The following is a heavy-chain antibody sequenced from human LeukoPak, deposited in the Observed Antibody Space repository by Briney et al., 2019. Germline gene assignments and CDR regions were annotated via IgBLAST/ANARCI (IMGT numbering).Heavy chain of an antibody. D-gene: IGHD6-13*01. CDR3: AKDLQLALDY. J-gene: IGHJ4*02. CDR2: MSYDGSNK. Sequence: GGSLRFSCEAYGFTFSPYDRHWVRQAPGKGMERVTVMSYDGSNKYYADSVKGRFTISRDNSKNTLYLQMNSLRADDTAVYYCAKDLQLALDYWGQGTLVTVSP. V-gene: IGHV3-30*18. CDR1: GFTFSPYD.